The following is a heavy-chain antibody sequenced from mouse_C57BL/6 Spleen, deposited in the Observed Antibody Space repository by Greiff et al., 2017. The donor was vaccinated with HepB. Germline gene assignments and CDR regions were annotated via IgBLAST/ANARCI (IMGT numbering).Heavy chain of an antibody. D-gene: IGHD1-1*02. CDR1: GYTFTSYW. Sequence: VQLQQPGAELVMPGASVKLSCKASGYTFTSYWMHWVKQRPGQGLEWIGEIDPSDSYTNYNQKFKGKSTLTVDKSSSTAYMQLSSLTSEDSAVYYCARGDYARYFDVWGTGTTVTVSS. CDR2: IDPSDSYT. J-gene: IGHJ1*03. V-gene: IGHV1-69*01. CDR3: ARGDYARYFDV.